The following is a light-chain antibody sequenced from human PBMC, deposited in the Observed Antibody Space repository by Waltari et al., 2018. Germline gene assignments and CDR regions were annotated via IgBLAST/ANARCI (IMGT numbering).Light chain of an antibody. V-gene: IGKV1-33*01. CDR1: LDISDH. CDR3: QHFDNLLLT. CDR2: DAS. J-gene: IGKJ4*01. Sequence: DIQMTQSPSSLSASVGDRVSITCQASLDISDHLQWYQQKPGKAPKLLIYDASTLRTGVPSRFIGSGYGTDFNFTITSLQPEDIATYYCQHFDNLLLTFGGGTKVEIK.